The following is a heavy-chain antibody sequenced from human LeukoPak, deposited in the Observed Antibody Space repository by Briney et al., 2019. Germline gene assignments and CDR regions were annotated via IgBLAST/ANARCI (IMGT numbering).Heavy chain of an antibody. J-gene: IGHJ6*03. V-gene: IGHV1-69*02. CDR1: GGTFSRYT. D-gene: IGHD3-10*01. CDR2: IIPILGIA. CDR3: ASSGSGSQYYMDV. Sequence: SVKVSCKASGGTFSRYTISWVRQAPGQGLEWVGRIIPILGIAKYAQKFQGRVTITADKSTSTAYMELSSLRSEDTAVYYCASSGSGSQYYMDVWGKGSTVTVSS.